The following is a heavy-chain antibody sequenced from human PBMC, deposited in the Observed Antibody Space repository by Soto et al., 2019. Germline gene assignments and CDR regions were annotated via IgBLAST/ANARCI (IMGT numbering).Heavy chain of an antibody. J-gene: IGHJ5*02. Sequence: SETLSLPCNVSNGSLNFYYWSCIRQPPGKELEWIGNIYYRGTTNYNPSLQGRVTMSIDTSKNQFSLMLSSVTAADTAVYYCTGVATAVPSWGRGVLVTISS. CDR3: TGVATAVPS. V-gene: IGHV4-59*12. D-gene: IGHD5-18*01. CDR1: NGSLNFYY. CDR2: IYYRGTT.